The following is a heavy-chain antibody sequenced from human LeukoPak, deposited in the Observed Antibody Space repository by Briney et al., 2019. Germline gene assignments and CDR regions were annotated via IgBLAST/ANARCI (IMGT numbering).Heavy chain of an antibody. J-gene: IGHJ4*02. CDR3: ARVLIVGSRSIFEH. Sequence: GGSLRLSCAASGFPFSSHWMSWVRQVPGKGLAWVANINRDGSEEYYMDSVKGRVTISRDNAKNSLYLQMNSLRADDTAVYYCARVLIVGSRSIFEHWGQGTLVTVSS. D-gene: IGHD2-21*01. V-gene: IGHV3-7*01. CDR1: GFPFSSHW. CDR2: INRDGSEE.